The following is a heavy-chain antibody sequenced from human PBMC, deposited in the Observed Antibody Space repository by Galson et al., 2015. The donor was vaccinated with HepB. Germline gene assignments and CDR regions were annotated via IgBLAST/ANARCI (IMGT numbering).Heavy chain of an antibody. Sequence: PALVKPTQTLTLTCTFSGLSHSSSGVGVGWIRRPPGKALEWLALIYWDDDKRYSPSLKSRLTVTKDTSKNHVVLTMTNMDPVDTATYFCAHHRGGGYNYWGQGTLVTVSS. CDR2: IYWDDDK. CDR1: GLSHSSSGVG. V-gene: IGHV2-5*02. D-gene: IGHD3-22*01. J-gene: IGHJ4*02. CDR3: AHHRGGGYNY.